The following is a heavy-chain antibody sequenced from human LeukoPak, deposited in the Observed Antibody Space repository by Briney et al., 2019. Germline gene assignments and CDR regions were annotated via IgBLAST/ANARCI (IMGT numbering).Heavy chain of an antibody. CDR2: INHRGST. CDR1: GGSFSVYY. V-gene: IGHV4-34*01. D-gene: IGHD3-10*01. CDR3: ARFGYGSGSYYNWFDP. Sequence: SETLSLTCAVYGGSFSVYYWTWIRQPPEKGLEWIGEINHRGSTNHNPSLKSRVTISVDTSKNQFSLKLGSVTAADTAVYYCARFGYGSGSYYNWFDPWGQGTLVTVSS. J-gene: IGHJ5*02.